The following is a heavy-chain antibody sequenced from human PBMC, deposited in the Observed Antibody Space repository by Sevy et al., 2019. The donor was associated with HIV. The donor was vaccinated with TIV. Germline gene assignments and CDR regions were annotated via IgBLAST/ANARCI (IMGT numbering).Heavy chain of an antibody. D-gene: IGHD5-12*01. V-gene: IGHV3-11*04. CDR1: GITFSDYH. CDR3: ARGERQAALWLQTVTNAFDI. J-gene: IGHJ3*02. Sequence: GGSLRLSCVASGITFSDYHMSWFRQAPGKGLEWVADISRSGTTTNTADSVKGRFAISRDNSENSLYLQRYSLRADDTALYYCARGERQAALWLQTVTNAFDIWGQGTMVTVSS. CDR2: ISRSGTTT.